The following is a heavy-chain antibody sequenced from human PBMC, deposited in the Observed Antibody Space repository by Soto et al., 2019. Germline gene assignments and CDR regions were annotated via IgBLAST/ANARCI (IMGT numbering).Heavy chain of an antibody. CDR2: ISYDGHNK. V-gene: IGHV3-30*18. J-gene: IGHJ6*02. CDR3: AKELQAYGDYNYYYYGIDV. CDR1: GFTFTTFG. D-gene: IGHD4-17*01. Sequence: QVQLVESGGGVVQPGGSLRLSCTASGFTFTTFGIHWVRQAPGKGLEWVALISYDGHNKYYSDSVKGRFTISRDNYKNTLSLKMNRLRDEDTAVYYCAKELQAYGDYNYYYYGIDVWGQGTTVSVSS.